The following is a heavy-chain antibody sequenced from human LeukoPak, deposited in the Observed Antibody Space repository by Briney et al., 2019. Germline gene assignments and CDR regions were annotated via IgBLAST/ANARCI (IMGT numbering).Heavy chain of an antibody. CDR1: GFTFSTYA. CDR2: IGYDGRFK. Sequence: PGGSLRLSCAASGFTFSTYAVNWVRQAPGKGLEWVAVIGYDGRFKFHSDSVKGRFTISRDDSKNTLYLQMNSLRPEDTAVYYCARDPRRGSPDYFDYWGQGTLVTVST. J-gene: IGHJ4*02. V-gene: IGHV3-30*04. D-gene: IGHD3-16*01. CDR3: ARDPRRGSPDYFDY.